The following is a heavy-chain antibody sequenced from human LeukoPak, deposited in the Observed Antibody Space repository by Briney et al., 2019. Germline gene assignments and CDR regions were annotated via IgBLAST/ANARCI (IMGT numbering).Heavy chain of an antibody. V-gene: IGHV1-46*01. Sequence: GASVKVSCKASGYTFTSYYMHWVRQAPGQGLEWMGIINPSGGSTSYAQKFQGRVTMTRDTSTSTVYMELSSLRSEDTAVYYCARETGVVTGPPYWYFDLWGRGTLVTVSS. CDR2: INPSGGST. J-gene: IGHJ2*01. CDR3: ARETGVVTGPPYWYFDL. CDR1: GYTFTSYY. D-gene: IGHD4-23*01.